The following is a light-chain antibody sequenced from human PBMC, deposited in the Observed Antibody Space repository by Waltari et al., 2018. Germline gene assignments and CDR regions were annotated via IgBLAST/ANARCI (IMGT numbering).Light chain of an antibody. CDR3: QQFDTFPLT. CDR2: AAS. CDR1: QSIISY. Sequence: DIQMTQSPSSLSASVGDRVTITCRASQSIISYLNWYQQKPGKAPKLLIYAASSLQSGVPSRFSGSGSGTDFTLTISSLQPEDFATYFCQQFDTFPLTFGQGTRLEIK. V-gene: IGKV1-39*01. J-gene: IGKJ5*01.